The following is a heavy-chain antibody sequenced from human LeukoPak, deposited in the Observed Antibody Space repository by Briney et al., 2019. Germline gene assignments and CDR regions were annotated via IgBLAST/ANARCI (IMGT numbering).Heavy chain of an antibody. Sequence: GSLRLSCAASGFTFSSNWMHWVRQVPGKGLVWVSRISGDGRTIDYADSVRARFTISRDNAKNTVDLQMNSLRAEDTAVYYCTRSVDYWGQGTLVTVSS. CDR3: TRSVDY. CDR1: GFTFSSNW. CDR2: ISGDGRTI. J-gene: IGHJ4*02. V-gene: IGHV3-74*01.